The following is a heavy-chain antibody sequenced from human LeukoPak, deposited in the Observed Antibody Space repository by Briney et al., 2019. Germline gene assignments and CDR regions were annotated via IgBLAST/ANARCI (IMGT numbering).Heavy chain of an antibody. CDR3: AKFLWFVFLDAFDI. Sequence: PGGSLRLSCAASGFTFSSYAMSWVRQAPGKGLEWVSSISGSSDSTYYADSVKGRFTISRDNSKNTLYLQMTSLRAEDTAVYYCAKFLWFVFLDAFDIWGQGTMVTVSP. CDR1: GFTFSSYA. D-gene: IGHD3-10*01. CDR2: ISGSSDST. J-gene: IGHJ3*02. V-gene: IGHV3-23*01.